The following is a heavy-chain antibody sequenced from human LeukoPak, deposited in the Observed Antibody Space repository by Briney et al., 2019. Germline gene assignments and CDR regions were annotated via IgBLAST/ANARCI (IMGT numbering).Heavy chain of an antibody. J-gene: IGHJ3*02. CDR2: IYYSGST. CDR1: GGSISSYY. D-gene: IGHD3-9*01. Sequence: SETLSLTCTVSGGSISSYYWSWIRQPPGKGLEWIGYIYYSGSTNYNPSLKSRVTISVDTSKNQFSLKLSSVTAADTAVYYCARMGYYDILTGYYEGAPLGAFDIWGQGTMVTVSS. CDR3: ARMGYYDILTGYYEGAPLGAFDI. V-gene: IGHV4-59*08.